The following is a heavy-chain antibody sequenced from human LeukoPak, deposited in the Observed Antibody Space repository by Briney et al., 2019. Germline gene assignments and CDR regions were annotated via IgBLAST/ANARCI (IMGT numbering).Heavy chain of an antibody. V-gene: IGHV3-30*18. D-gene: IGHD2-2*01. CDR2: ISYDGSNK. J-gene: IGHJ4*02. CDR1: GFTFSSYG. CDR3: AKDSSRALDY. Sequence: GGSLRLSCAASGFTFSSYGMHWVRQAPGKGLEWVAVISYDGSNKYYADSVKGRFTISRDNSKNTLYLQMTSLRAEETAVYYCAKDSSRALDYWGQGTLVTVSS.